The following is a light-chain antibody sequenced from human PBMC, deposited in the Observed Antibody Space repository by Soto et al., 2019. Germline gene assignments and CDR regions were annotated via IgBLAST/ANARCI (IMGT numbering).Light chain of an antibody. CDR2: EVS. Sequence: QSALTQPPSASGSPGQSVTISCTGTSSDIGAYSYVSWYQQHPGKAPKRMIYEVSKRPSGVPDRFTGSKSGNTASVTVSGIQAEDEADYYCSSYAGSNKFVVFGGGSKLTVL. CDR1: SSDIGAYSY. CDR3: SSYAGSNKFVV. V-gene: IGLV2-8*01. J-gene: IGLJ2*01.